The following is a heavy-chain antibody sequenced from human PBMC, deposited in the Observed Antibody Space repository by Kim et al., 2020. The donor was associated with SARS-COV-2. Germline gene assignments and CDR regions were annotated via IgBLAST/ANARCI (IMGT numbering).Heavy chain of an antibody. D-gene: IGHD3-22*01. J-gene: IGHJ4*02. V-gene: IGHV4-34*01. CDR3: ARARYYYDSSGYGY. Sequence: NPSLKRRVTISVDTSKNQFSLKLSSVTAADTAVYYCARARYYYDSSGYGYWGQGTLVTVSS.